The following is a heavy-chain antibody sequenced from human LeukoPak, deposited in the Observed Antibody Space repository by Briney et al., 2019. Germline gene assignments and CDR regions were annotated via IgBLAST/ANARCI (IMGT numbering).Heavy chain of an antibody. CDR3: AKDGVATQHALDI. Sequence: GGSVRLSCAASGFNFRDYAMTWVRQAPGQGLDWVSGISGSVGTTYYADSVRGRFTISRDNSKNTVYLQLNNLTAEDTAVYYCAKDGVATQHALDIWGHGTMVTVSS. CDR1: GFNFRDYA. J-gene: IGHJ3*02. D-gene: IGHD5-12*01. V-gene: IGHV3-23*01. CDR2: ISGSVGTT.